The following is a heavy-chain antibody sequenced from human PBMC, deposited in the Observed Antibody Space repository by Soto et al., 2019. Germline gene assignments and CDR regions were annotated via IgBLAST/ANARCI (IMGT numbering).Heavy chain of an antibody. D-gene: IGHD1-26*01. CDR1: GFSLSTSGVG. Sequence: SGPTLVNPTQTLTLTCTFSGFSLSTSGVGVGWIRQPPGKALEWLALIYWNDDKRYSPSLKSRLTITKDTSKNQVVLTMTNMDPVDTATYYCAHKSYTIHEVGATNFDYWGQGTLVTVSS. V-gene: IGHV2-5*01. J-gene: IGHJ4*02. CDR2: IYWNDDK. CDR3: AHKSYTIHEVGATNFDY.